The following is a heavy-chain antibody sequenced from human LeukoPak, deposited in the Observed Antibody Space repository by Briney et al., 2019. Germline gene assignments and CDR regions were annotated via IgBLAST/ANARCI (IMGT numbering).Heavy chain of an antibody. CDR3: TRVGTSGYTADY. J-gene: IGHJ4*02. CDR2: ISSTSRNI. D-gene: IGHD3-22*01. CDR1: GFDFSIYS. Sequence: GGSLRLSCAASGFDFSIYSINWVRQAPGKGLEWISYISSTSRNIYSADSVKGRFTISRDNAQNSVSLQMNSLRAEDTAVYFCTRVGTSGYTADYWGQGTRVTVSS. V-gene: IGHV3-48*04.